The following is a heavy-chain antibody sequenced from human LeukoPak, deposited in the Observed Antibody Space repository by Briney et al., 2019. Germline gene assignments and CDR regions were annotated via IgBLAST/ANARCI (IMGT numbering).Heavy chain of an antibody. CDR2: IYTSGST. CDR1: GGSISGYY. V-gene: IGHV4-4*07. J-gene: IGHJ4*02. D-gene: IGHD4-17*01. Sequence: SETLSLTCTVSGGSISGYYWSWIRQPAGKGLEWIGRIYTSGSTNYNPSLKSRVTMSVDTSKNQFSLKLSAVTAADTAVYYCARVAPYGDLDYWGQGTLVTVSS. CDR3: ARVAPYGDLDY.